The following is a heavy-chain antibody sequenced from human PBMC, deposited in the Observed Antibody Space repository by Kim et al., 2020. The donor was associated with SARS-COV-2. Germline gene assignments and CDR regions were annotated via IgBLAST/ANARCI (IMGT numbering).Heavy chain of an antibody. Sequence: GGSLRLSCAASGFSFSNYDMTWVRQAPGKGLEWVSVVSKNGDRTHSADSVKGRFTISRDNSKNTLYLQMDSLRAEDTAVYYCTKGGWLDCWGQGTLVTVSS. D-gene: IGHD3-10*01. CDR3: TKGGWLDC. CDR2: VSKNGDRT. V-gene: IGHV3-23*01. CDR1: GFSFSNYD. J-gene: IGHJ4*02.